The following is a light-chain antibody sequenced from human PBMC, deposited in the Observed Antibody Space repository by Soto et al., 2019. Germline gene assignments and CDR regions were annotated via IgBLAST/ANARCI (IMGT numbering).Light chain of an antibody. V-gene: IGKV3-11*01. J-gene: IGKJ4*01. CDR1: QSVSSY. CDR3: QQRSNFLT. CDR2: DAS. Sequence: EIVLTQSPATLSLSPGERATLSCRASQSVSSYLAWYQQKPGQAPRLLIYDASNRATGIPARFSGSGSGTDFTLTISSLEPEDFAVYYCQQRSNFLTFGGGPKVDIK.